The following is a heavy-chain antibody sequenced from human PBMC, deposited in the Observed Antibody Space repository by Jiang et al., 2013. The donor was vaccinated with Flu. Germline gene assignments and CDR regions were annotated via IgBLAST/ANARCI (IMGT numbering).Heavy chain of an antibody. J-gene: IGHJ4*01. CDR1: GFTFSSYA. CDR3: ARDERETGWLQFCGALDY. Sequence: VQLLESGGGVVQPGRSLRLSCAASGFTFSSYAMHWVRQAPGKGLEWVAVISYDGSNKYYADSVKGRFTISRDNSKNTLYLQMNSLRAEDTAVYYCARDERETGWLQFCGALDYWG. V-gene: IGHV3-30*04. CDR2: ISYDGSNK. D-gene: IGHD5-24*01.